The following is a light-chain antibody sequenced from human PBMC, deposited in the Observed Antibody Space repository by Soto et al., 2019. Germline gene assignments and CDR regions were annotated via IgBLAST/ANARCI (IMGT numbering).Light chain of an antibody. CDR1: QDISVY. CDR2: SAS. CDR3: QKFNTAPLT. V-gene: IGKV1-27*01. J-gene: IGKJ5*01. Sequence: DIQMTQSPSSLSASVGDRVTITCRASQDISVYLSWYQQKPGKVPKLLIYSASTLQSGDPSRFSRSGSGTDFTLTISSLQPEDVATYFCQKFNTAPLTFGQGTRLEIK.